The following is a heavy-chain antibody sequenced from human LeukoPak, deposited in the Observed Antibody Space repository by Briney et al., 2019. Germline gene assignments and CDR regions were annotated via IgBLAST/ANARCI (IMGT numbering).Heavy chain of an antibody. CDR3: ARDLYYYGSGSYYDVFDV. CDR2: ISAYKGNT. J-gene: IGHJ3*01. Sequence: ASVKVSCKASGYTFSTYGISWVRQAPGQGLEWMGWISAYKGNTYYAQKLQGRVTMTTDTSTSTAYMELRSLRSDDTAIYYCARDLYYYGSGSYYDVFDVWGQGTMVAVSS. CDR1: GYTFSTYG. V-gene: IGHV1-18*01. D-gene: IGHD3-10*01.